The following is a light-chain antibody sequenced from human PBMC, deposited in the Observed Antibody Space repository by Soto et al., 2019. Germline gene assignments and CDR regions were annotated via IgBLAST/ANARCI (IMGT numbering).Light chain of an antibody. V-gene: IGKV1-9*01. CDR2: AAS. J-gene: IGKJ4*01. Sequence: IQLTQSPSSLSASVGDRVTITCRASQGISSYLVWYQQKPGKAPKLLIYAASTLQSGVPSRFSGSGSGTDSTLTISSLQPEDFATYYCQHLNGYPQTFGGGTKVEIK. CDR1: QGISSY. CDR3: QHLNGYPQT.